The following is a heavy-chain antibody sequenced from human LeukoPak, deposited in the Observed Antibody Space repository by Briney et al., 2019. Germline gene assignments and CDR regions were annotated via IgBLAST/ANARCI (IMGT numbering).Heavy chain of an antibody. CDR1: GFTFTSYS. Sequence: PGGSLRLSCAASGFTFTSYSMNWVRQAPGKGLEWVSTISGGGGSTYYADSVKGRFTISRDNSKNTLYLQVNSLRAEDTAVYYCAKDREDYVWGSYRLDYWGQGTLVTVSS. CDR3: AKDREDYVWGSYRLDY. D-gene: IGHD3-16*02. J-gene: IGHJ4*02. V-gene: IGHV3-23*01. CDR2: ISGGGGST.